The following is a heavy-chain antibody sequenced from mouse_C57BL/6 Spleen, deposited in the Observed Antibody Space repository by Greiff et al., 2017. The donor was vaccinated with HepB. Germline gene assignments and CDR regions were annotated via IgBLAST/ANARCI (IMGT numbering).Heavy chain of an antibody. CDR1: GYTFTSYW. V-gene: IGHV1-7*01. Sequence: VQLQQSGAELVKPGASVKLSCKASGYTFTSYWMHWVNQRPGQGLEWIGYINPSSGYTNYNQKFKDKATLTADKSSSTAYMQLGSLTDEDSADDYCARGEFAYWGQGTLVTVSA. CDR2: INPSSGYT. J-gene: IGHJ3*01. CDR3: ARGEFAY.